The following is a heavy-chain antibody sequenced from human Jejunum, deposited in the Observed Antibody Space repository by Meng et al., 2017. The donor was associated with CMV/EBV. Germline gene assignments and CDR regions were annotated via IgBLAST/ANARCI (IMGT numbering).Heavy chain of an antibody. Sequence: GYTCNTYGIKWVRQAPGLGLEWMAWISCYNGDTRYAQRHQGRVTLTADTSTNTVYMELRSLRSDDTAIYYCARDPPSRFDDTFDVWGQGTMVTVSS. J-gene: IGHJ3*01. CDR2: ISCYNGDT. D-gene: IGHD3-3*01. CDR3: ARDPPSRFDDTFDV. CDR1: GYTCNTYG. V-gene: IGHV1-18*01.